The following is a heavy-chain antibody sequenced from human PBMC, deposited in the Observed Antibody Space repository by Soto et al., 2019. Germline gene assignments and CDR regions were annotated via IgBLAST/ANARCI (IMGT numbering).Heavy chain of an antibody. CDR3: ARISRYCSGGDCHA. J-gene: IGHJ5*02. Sequence: WGSLRLSCAASGVSFNSYDIHCVRQSPFKWPEWVAIISYDGSNTYYSDSVRGRFTISRDNSKDTLYLQMHSLRSEDTAIYYCARISRYCSGGDCHAWGQGTQVTVSS. V-gene: IGHV3-30*03. D-gene: IGHD2-15*01. CDR2: ISYDGSNT. CDR1: GVSFNSYD.